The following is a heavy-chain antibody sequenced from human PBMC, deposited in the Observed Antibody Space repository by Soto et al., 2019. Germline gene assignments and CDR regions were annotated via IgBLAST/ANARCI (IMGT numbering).Heavy chain of an antibody. J-gene: IGHJ6*03. CDR2: IYYSGST. V-gene: IGHV4-59*01. CDR3: ATAGTRPALTSYYYYMDV. CDR1: GGSISSYY. Sequence: SETLSLTCTVSGGSISSYYWSWIRQPPGKGLEWIGYIYYSGSTNYNPSLKSRVTISVDTSKNQFSLKLSSVTAADTAGYYCATAGTRPALTSYYYYMDVWGKGTTVTVSS. D-gene: IGHD6-13*01.